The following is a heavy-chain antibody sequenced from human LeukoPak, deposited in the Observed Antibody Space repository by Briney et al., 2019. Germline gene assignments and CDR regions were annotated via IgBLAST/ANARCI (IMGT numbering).Heavy chain of an antibody. CDR2: AQYDGSPK. CDR1: GFTFKTYA. V-gene: IGHV3-30*12. Sequence: SGGSLRLSCAASGFTFKTYAMHWVRQAPGKGLEWVAFAQYDGSPKYYADSVKGRFTISRDNSKNTLYLQMNSLRAEDTAVYYCASDDYGDYTRISWGQGTLVTVSS. D-gene: IGHD4-17*01. CDR3: ASDDYGDYTRIS. J-gene: IGHJ4*02.